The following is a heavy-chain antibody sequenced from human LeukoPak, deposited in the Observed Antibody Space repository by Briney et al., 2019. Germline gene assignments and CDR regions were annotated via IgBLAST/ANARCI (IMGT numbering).Heavy chain of an antibody. CDR3: ARDGTGVYNLVQY. D-gene: IGHD5-24*01. V-gene: IGHV1-2*02. J-gene: IGHJ4*02. CDR1: GYTFTDYY. CDR2: INPNSGGI. Sequence: GASVKVSCKASGYTFTDYYMHWVRQAPGQGLEWMGWINPNSGGINYAQKFQGRVTMTRDTSISAVYMELSRLRSDDTAVYYCARDGTGVYNLVQYWGQGTLVTVSS.